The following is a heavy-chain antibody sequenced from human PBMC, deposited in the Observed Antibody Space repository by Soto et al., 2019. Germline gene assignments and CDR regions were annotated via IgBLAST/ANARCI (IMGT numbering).Heavy chain of an antibody. V-gene: IGHV3-23*01. CDR3: AKTANGWFSDFDI. CDR1: GFTFSSYA. J-gene: IGHJ3*02. Sequence: EVQLLESGGGLVQPGGSLRLSCAASGFTFSSYAMSWVRQAPGKGLEWVSAISGSGGTTYYQSSVKGRFTFSRDNSKNTLYLQMNSLRSEDTAVYYCAKTANGWFSDFDIWGQGTMVTVSS. D-gene: IGHD6-19*01. CDR2: ISGSGGTT.